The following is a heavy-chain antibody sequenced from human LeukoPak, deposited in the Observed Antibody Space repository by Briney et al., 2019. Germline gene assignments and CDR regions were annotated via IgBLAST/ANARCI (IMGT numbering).Heavy chain of an antibody. V-gene: IGHV4-59*08. J-gene: IGHJ4*02. CDR2: IYYSGST. D-gene: IGHD1-26*01. Sequence: PSETLSPTCTVSGGSISSYYWSWLRQPPGKGLEWLGFIYYSGSTHYKSSLKSRVTISVDTSKNQFSLRLSSVTAADTAVYYCARHSGSSPHYFDYWGQGTLVTVSS. CDR1: GGSISSYY. CDR3: ARHSGSSPHYFDY.